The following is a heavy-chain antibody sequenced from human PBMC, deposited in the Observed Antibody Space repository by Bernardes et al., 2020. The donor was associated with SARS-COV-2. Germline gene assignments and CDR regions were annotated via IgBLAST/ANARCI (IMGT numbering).Heavy chain of an antibody. J-gene: IGHJ6*02. Sequence: GGSLRLSCAASGFTFSSYWMSWVRQAPGKGLEWVANIKQDGSEKYYVDSVKGRFTISRDNAKNSLYLQMNSLRAEDTAVYYCARSQYDFWSGSEGYYYYGMDVWGQGTTVTVSS. D-gene: IGHD3-3*01. CDR1: GFTFSSYW. CDR2: IKQDGSEK. V-gene: IGHV3-7*01. CDR3: ARSQYDFWSGSEGYYYYGMDV.